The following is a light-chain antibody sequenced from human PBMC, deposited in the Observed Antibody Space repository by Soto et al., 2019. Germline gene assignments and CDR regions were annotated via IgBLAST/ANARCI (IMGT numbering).Light chain of an antibody. CDR1: NSNIGSDI. Sequence: QSVLTQPPSASGTPGQRATISCCGSNSNIGSDIVNCYQLLPGAAPEVLINTTNQRPSGVPERFSGSKSGTSASLAISGLQSEDEANSSCATWDGGPSGPFVFGTGTKLTVL. J-gene: IGLJ1*01. CDR3: ATWDGGPSGPFV. V-gene: IGLV1-44*01. CDR2: TTN.